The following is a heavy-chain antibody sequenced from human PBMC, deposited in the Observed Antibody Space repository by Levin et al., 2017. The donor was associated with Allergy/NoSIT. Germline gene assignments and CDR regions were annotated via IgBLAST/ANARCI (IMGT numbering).Heavy chain of an antibody. CDR2: ISGPGGNT. J-gene: IGHJ4*02. D-gene: IGHD6-25*01. CDR3: ATYAPGAAAGSDY. V-gene: IGHV3-23*01. CDR1: GFTFSNYA. Sequence: TGGSLRLSCAASGFTFSNYAMTWVRQAPGKGLEWVSAISGPGGNTFYEDSVKGRFTISRDNSKNTLYLQMNSLRVEDTAIYYCATYAPGAAAGSDYWGQGTLVTVSS.